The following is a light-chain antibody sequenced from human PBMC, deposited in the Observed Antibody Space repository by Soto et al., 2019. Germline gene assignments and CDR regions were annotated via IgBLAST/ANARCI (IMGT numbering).Light chain of an antibody. CDR1: QGISNF. CDR2: AAS. J-gene: IGKJ1*01. Sequence: DIKVTQSPSSLSASVGDRVTITCRASQGISNFLAWYQQKPGEVPKLLIYAASTLQSGVPSRFSGSGSGTEFPLTISSLQPEDVATYYCQKYNSPPRTFGQGTKVEI. V-gene: IGKV1-27*01. CDR3: QKYNSPPRT.